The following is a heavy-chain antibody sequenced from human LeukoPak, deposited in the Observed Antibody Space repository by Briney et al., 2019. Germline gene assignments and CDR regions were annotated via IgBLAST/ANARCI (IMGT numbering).Heavy chain of an antibody. J-gene: IGHJ6*03. V-gene: IGHV3-11*01. D-gene: IGHD6-6*01. CDR1: GFTFSDYY. CDR3: ATGIAAPGNYYYMDV. Sequence: GGSLRLSCAASGFTFSDYYMSWIRQAPGKGLEWVSYISSSGSTIYYADSVKGRFTISRDNAKNSLYLQMNSLRAEDTAVYYCATGIAAPGNYYYMDVWGKGTTVTVSS. CDR2: ISSSGSTI.